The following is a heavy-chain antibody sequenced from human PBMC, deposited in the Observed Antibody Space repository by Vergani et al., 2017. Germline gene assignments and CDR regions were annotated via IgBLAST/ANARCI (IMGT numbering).Heavy chain of an antibody. Sequence: EVQLVESGGALVQPGRSLRLSCAASGFTFSSYSMNWVRQAPGKGLEWVSSISSSSSYIYYADSVKGRFTISRDNAKNSLYLQMNSLRAEDTAVYYCARDLFYYDSSGYYSGFFDYWGQGTLVTVSS. J-gene: IGHJ4*02. CDR3: ARDLFYYDSSGYYSGFFDY. D-gene: IGHD3-22*01. V-gene: IGHV3-21*01. CDR2: ISSSSSYI. CDR1: GFTFSSYS.